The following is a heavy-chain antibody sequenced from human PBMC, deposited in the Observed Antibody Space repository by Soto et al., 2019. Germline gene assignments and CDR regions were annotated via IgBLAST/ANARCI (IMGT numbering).Heavy chain of an antibody. Sequence: QVQLQESGPGLVKPSVTLSLTCTVSGGSISSYYWSWIRQHAGKGLEWIGRIYTSGSTNYNPSLKSRVTMSVDTSKNQFSLKLSSVTAADTAVYYCARDRSVAAAGTPNWFDPWGQGTLVTVSS. V-gene: IGHV4-4*07. J-gene: IGHJ5*02. CDR3: ARDRSVAAAGTPNWFDP. D-gene: IGHD6-13*01. CDR1: GGSISSYY. CDR2: IYTSGST.